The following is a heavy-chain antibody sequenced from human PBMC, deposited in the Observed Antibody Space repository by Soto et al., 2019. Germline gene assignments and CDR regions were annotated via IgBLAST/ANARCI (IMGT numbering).Heavy chain of an antibody. Sequence: SETLSLTCTVSGGSISSSSYYWGWIRQPPGKGLEWIGSIYYSGSTYYNPSLKSRVTISVDTSKNQFSLKLSSVTAADTAVYYCAGRRDGYSSGWYNYWFDPSGQGTLVTVSS. D-gene: IGHD6-19*01. V-gene: IGHV4-39*01. CDR1: GGSISSSSYY. J-gene: IGHJ5*02. CDR3: AGRRDGYSSGWYNYWFDP. CDR2: IYYSGST.